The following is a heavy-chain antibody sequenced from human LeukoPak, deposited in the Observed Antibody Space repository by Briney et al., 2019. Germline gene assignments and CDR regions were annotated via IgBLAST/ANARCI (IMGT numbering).Heavy chain of an antibody. V-gene: IGHV4-59*01. CDR3: ARDRRKGSGWPGHAFDI. D-gene: IGHD6-19*01. Sequence: PSETLSLTCTVSGGSISSYYWSWIRQPPGKGLEWIGYIYYSGSTNYNPSLKSRVTISVDTSKNQFSLKLSSVTAADTAVYYCARDRRKGSGWPGHAFDIWGQGTMVTVSS. CDR2: IYYSGST. J-gene: IGHJ3*02. CDR1: GGSISSYY.